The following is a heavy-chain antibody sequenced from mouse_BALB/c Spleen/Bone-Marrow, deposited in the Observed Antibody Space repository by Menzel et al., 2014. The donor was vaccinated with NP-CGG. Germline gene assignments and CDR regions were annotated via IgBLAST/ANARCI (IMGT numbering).Heavy chain of an antibody. J-gene: IGHJ2*01. CDR1: GFTFSSYA. CDR2: ISSGGSYT. Sequence: EVKLMESGGGLVKPGGSLKLSCAASGFTFSSYAMSWVRQTPEKRLEWVATISSGGSYTYYPDSVKGRFTIPRDNAKNTLYLQMSSLRSEDTAMYYCARHYYGSSYYFDYWGQGTTLTVSS. CDR3: ARHYYGSSYYFDY. D-gene: IGHD1-1*01. V-gene: IGHV5-9-3*01.